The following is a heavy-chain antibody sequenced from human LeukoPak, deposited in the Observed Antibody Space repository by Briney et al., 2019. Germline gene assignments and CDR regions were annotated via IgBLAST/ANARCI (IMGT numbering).Heavy chain of an antibody. Sequence: GASVKVSCKASGGTFSSYAISWVRQAPGQGLEWMGRIIPIFGTANYAQKFQGRVTITTDESTSTAYMELSSLRSEDTAVYYCASGRRSGWQTDAFDIWGQGTMVTVSS. CDR1: GGTFSSYA. J-gene: IGHJ3*02. CDR3: ASGRRSGWQTDAFDI. CDR2: IIPIFGTA. V-gene: IGHV1-69*05. D-gene: IGHD6-19*01.